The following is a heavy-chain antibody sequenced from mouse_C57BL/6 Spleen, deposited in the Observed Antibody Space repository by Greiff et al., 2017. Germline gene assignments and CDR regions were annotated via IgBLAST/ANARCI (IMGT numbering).Heavy chain of an antibody. J-gene: IGHJ1*03. CDR1: GYTFTSYG. D-gene: IGHD1-1*01. Sequence: QVQLQQSGAELARPGASVKLSCKASGYTFTSYGISWVKQRTGQGLEWIGEIYPRSGNTYYNEKFKGKATLTADKSSSTAYMELRSLTSEDSAVYFCARGRHYYGSSYGYFDVWGTGTTVTVSS. V-gene: IGHV1-81*01. CDR2: IYPRSGNT. CDR3: ARGRHYYGSSYGYFDV.